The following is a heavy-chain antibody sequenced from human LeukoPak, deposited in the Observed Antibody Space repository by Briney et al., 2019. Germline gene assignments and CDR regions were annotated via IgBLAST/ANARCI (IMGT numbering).Heavy chain of an antibody. J-gene: IGHJ4*02. CDR2: ISAYNGNT. CDR3: ARDRVGYSSYFYPWY. D-gene: IGHD6-6*01. V-gene: IGHV1-18*01. Sequence: ASVKVSCKASGYTFTSYGISWVRQAPGQGLGWMGWISAYNGNTNYAQKLQGRLTMTTDTSTGTAYMELRSLRSDDTAVYYCARDRVGYSSYFYPWYWGQGTLVTVSS. CDR1: GYTFTSYG.